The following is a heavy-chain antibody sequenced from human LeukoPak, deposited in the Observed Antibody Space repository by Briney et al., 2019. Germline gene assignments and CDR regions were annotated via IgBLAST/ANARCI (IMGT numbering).Heavy chain of an antibody. V-gene: IGHV3-53*01. CDR2: IFRDGST. J-gene: IGHJ4*02. CDR3: ARDFFDFWGGSWV. CDR1: GFTVSSNY. D-gene: IGHD3-3*01. Sequence: GGSLRLSCAASGFTVSSNYMSWVRQAPGKGLERVSVIFRDGSTYYGNSVRGRFSISRDNSKNMVYLQMNNLRAEDTAVYFCARDFFDFWGGSWVWGQGTLVTVSS.